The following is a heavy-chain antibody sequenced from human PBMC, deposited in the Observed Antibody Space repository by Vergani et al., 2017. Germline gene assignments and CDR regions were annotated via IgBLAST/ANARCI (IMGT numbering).Heavy chain of an antibody. D-gene: IGHD5-18*01. J-gene: IGHJ6*02. V-gene: IGHV5-51*01. Sequence: EVQLVQSGAEVKKPGESLTISCTGSVYSFTSYWICFVRQMPGKGLEWMGIIYPGDSDTRYSPSFQGQVTISADKSISTAYLQGRSLKASDTAMYYCARQTRGDSDGTGGREVWGQGTTVTVSS. CDR1: VYSFTSYW. CDR3: ARQTRGDSDGTGGREV. CDR2: IYPGDSDT.